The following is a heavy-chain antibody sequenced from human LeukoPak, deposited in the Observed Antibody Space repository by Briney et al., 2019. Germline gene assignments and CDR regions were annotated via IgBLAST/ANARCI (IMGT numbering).Heavy chain of an antibody. D-gene: IGHD2-15*01. Sequence: SETLSLTCTVSGGSISSYYWSWIRQPPGKGLEWVGYIYYSGSTNSNPSLKSRVTISVDTSKNQFSLKVSSVTAADTAVYYCARALTPGYCSGGTCSYFDYWGQGTLVTVSS. CDR1: GGSISSYY. J-gene: IGHJ4*02. V-gene: IGHV4-59*01. CDR2: IYYSGST. CDR3: ARALTPGYCSGGTCSYFDY.